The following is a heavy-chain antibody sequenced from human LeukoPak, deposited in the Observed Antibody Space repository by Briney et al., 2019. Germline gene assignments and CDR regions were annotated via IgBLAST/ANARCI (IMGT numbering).Heavy chain of an antibody. CDR2: IYYSGST. V-gene: IGHV4-39*01. CDR3: VGNGYYALDS. Sequence: SETLSLTCTVSGGSISSSSYYWGWIRQPPGKGLEWIGSIYYSGSTYYNPSLKSRVTISVDTSKNQFSLKLSSVTAADTAVYFCVGNGYYALDSWGQGTLVTVAS. D-gene: IGHD2/OR15-2a*01. CDR1: GGSISSSSYY. J-gene: IGHJ4*02.